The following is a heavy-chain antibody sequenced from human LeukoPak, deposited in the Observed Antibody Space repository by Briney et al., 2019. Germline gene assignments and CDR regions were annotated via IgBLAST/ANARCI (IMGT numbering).Heavy chain of an antibody. D-gene: IGHD2-21*01. J-gene: IGHJ6*03. CDR1: GYTFTGYY. Sequence: AASVKVSCKASGYTFTGYYMHWVRQAPGQGLEWMGWINPNSGGTNYAQKFQGRVTMTRDTSISTAYMELSRLRSDDTAVYYCARGIEDGLFSYYYYYMDVWGKGTTVTVSS. CDR3: ARGIEDGLFSYYYYYMDV. CDR2: INPNSGGT. V-gene: IGHV1-2*02.